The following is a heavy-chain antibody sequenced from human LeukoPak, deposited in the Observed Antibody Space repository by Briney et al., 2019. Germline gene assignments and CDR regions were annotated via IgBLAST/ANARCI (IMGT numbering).Heavy chain of an antibody. CDR2: IKQDGSEK. CDR3: ARRGYYSDY. D-gene: IGHD3-22*01. V-gene: IGHV3-7*03. CDR1: GFTFKNSW. Sequence: GGSLRLSCAASGFTFKNSWMNWVRQAPGKGLEWVANIKQDGSEKYYVDSVKGRFTISRDNAKNSLYLQMNSLRAEDTAVYYCARRGYYSDYWGQGTLVTVSS. J-gene: IGHJ4*02.